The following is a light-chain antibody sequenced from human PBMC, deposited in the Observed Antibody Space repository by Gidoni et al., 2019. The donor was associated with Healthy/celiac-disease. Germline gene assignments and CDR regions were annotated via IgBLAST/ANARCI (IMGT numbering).Light chain of an antibody. CDR2: GAS. CDR3: QQYNNWPPNT. CDR1: QSVSSN. Sequence: EIVMTQSPATLSVSPGERATLSCRASQSVSSNLAWYQQKPGQAPRLLIYGASTRATGIPARFSGSGSGTEFTLTISSLQSEDCAVYYCQQYNNWPPNTFXQXTKLEIK. J-gene: IGKJ2*01. V-gene: IGKV3-15*01.